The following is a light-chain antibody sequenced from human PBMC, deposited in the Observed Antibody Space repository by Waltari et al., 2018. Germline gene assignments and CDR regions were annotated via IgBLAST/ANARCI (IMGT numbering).Light chain of an antibody. CDR3: QQYGSSPCT. CDR1: QSVSSSY. CDR2: GAS. Sequence: EIVLTQSPGTLSLSPGERATLSCRASQSVSSSYVAWYQQKPGQAPRLLIYGASRRATGIPDRFSGRGSGTDITLTISRLEPEDFAVYYCQQYGSSPCTFGQGTKLEIK. J-gene: IGKJ2*01. V-gene: IGKV3-20*01.